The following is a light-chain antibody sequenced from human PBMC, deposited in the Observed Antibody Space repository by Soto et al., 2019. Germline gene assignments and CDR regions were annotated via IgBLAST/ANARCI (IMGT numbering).Light chain of an antibody. V-gene: IGKV3-20*01. CDR3: QQYGNSPPFT. Sequence: EIVLTQSPGTLSLSPGERATLSCRASQSISSIYLGWYQQKPGQAARLLIYDTSSRATGVPDRFSGSGSGTDSTLTISRLEPEDFAVHYCQQYGNSPPFTFGQGTKLEI. J-gene: IGKJ2*01. CDR2: DTS. CDR1: QSISSIY.